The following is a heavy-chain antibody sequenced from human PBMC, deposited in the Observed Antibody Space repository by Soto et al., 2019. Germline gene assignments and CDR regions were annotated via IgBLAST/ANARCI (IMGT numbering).Heavy chain of an antibody. CDR1: GFDFSDFH. CDR2: ISSSLGHT. J-gene: IGHJ4*02. D-gene: IGHD1-1*01. CDR3: AANWNFGLNF. Sequence: GGSLRLSCVASGFDFSDFHISWVRQAPGKGLEWISYISSSLGHTDYAESVKGRFTISRDNAKSSVFLEMSDLRSDDTAVYYCAANWNFGLNFWGQGTLVTVSS. V-gene: IGHV3-11*03.